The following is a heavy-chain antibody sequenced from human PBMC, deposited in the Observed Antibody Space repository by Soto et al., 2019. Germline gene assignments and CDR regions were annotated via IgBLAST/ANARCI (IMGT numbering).Heavy chain of an antibody. CDR3: ATVSNPLRSYYMDV. CDR1: GYTLTELS. J-gene: IGHJ6*03. D-gene: IGHD3-16*01. Sequence: ASVKVSCKVSGYTLTELSMHWVRQAPGKGLEWIGGFDPEDGETIYAQKFQGRVTMTEDTSTDTAYMELSSLRSEDTAVYYCATVSNPLRSYYMDVWGKGTTVTVSS. CDR2: FDPEDGET. V-gene: IGHV1-24*01.